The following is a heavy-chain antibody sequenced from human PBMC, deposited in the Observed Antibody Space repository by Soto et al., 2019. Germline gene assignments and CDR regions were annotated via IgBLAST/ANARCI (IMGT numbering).Heavy chain of an antibody. V-gene: IGHV3-30*18. J-gene: IGHJ4*02. CDR2: ISNDGNDE. CDR3: AKDIHRGRNHLGADY. D-gene: IGHD3-16*01. CDR1: GFVFSNYG. Sequence: QVQVVESGGGVVQPGRSLRLSCAASGFVFSNYGMHWVRQAPGKGLEWVAVISNDGNDEYYIDSVKGRFTISRDNSKNTLYVQMNTLNTEDTDLYYWAKDIHRGRNHLGADYWGQGTLVTVSS.